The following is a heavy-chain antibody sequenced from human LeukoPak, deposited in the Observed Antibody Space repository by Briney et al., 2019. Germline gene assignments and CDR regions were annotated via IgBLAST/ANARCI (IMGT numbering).Heavy chain of an antibody. CDR1: GGSISSYY. CDR3: ARYCSGGSCPYAFDM. CDR2: IYYSGST. J-gene: IGHJ3*02. V-gene: IGHV4-59*08. D-gene: IGHD2-15*01. Sequence: SETLSLTCTVSGGSISSYYWSWIRQPPGKGLEWIGYIYYSGSTNYNPSLKSRVTISVDTSKNQFSLKLSSVTAADTAVYYCARYCSGGSCPYAFDMWGQGTMVTVSS.